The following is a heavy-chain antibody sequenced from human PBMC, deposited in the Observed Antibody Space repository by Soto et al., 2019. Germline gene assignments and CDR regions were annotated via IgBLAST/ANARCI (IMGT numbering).Heavy chain of an antibody. CDR3: ARPPSDTRGRNQFDY. J-gene: IGHJ4*02. Sequence: GESLKISCKGSGYSFATYWIAWVRQKPGMGLELMGIIYPGDSDTRYSPSFQGQVSISADKSINTAYLQWSTLKASDTAIYYCARPPSDTRGRNQFDYWGQGTLVTVSS. CDR2: IYPGDSDT. V-gene: IGHV5-51*01. D-gene: IGHD1-1*01. CDR1: GYSFATYW.